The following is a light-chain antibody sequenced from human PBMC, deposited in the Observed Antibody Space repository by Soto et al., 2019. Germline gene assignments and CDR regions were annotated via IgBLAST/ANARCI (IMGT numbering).Light chain of an antibody. V-gene: IGLV2-14*01. CDR3: SSYATSNTLV. Sequence: QSALTQPASVSGSPGQSITISCTGTSSDVGGYNYVSWYQQYPGKAPKLMIYEVSNRPSGVSNRFSGSKSGNTASLTISGLQAEDEADYFCSSYATSNTLVFVTATKLTVL. J-gene: IGLJ1*01. CDR2: EVS. CDR1: SSDVGGYNY.